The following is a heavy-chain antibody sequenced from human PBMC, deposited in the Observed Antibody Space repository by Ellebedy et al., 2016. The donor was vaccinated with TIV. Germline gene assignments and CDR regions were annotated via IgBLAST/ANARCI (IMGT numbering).Heavy chain of an antibody. CDR2: SSAYTGDT. J-gene: IGHJ4*02. CDR3: ARDMVQGMVARYLWFDY. D-gene: IGHD5-12*01. V-gene: IGHV1-18*01. CDR1: GFTFTSYG. Sequence: AASVKVSCNTSGFTFTSYGFSWVRQAPAQGLEWVGWSSAYTGDTEYAPKFIGRVTMTTDTSTTTAYMELRSLKSDDTAVYYCARDMVQGMVARYLWFDYWGQGTLVTVSS.